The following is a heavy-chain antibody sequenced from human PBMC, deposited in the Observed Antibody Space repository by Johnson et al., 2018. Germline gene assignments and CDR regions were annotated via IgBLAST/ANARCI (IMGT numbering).Heavy chain of an antibody. J-gene: IGHJ6*02. CDR3: ARGGGADYYYGMDV. CDR1: GGSISSYY. V-gene: IGHV4-59*01. Sequence: QVQLQESGPGLVKPSETLSLTCTVFGGSISSYYWSWIRQPPGKGLEWIGYIYYSGSTNYNPSLKSRVTISVETSKNQFPLKLGSVTAADTAGFYCARGGGADYYYGMDVWGQGTTVTVSS. CDR2: IYYSGST. D-gene: IGHD1-26*01.